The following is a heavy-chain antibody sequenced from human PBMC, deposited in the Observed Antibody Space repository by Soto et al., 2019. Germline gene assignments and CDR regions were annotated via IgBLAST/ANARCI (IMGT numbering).Heavy chain of an antibody. J-gene: IGHJ4*02. CDR3: AKARCSTSNCYVPDY. D-gene: IGHD2-2*01. Sequence: GGSLRLSCAASGFSFSTYTMSWVRRAPGKELEWVSTISGSGDSPSYADSVQGRFTISRDNPKRALYLQMNDLRAEDTAMYYCAKARCSTSNCYVPDYWGQGTLVTVSS. CDR2: ISGSGDSP. CDR1: GFSFSTYT. V-gene: IGHV3-23*01.